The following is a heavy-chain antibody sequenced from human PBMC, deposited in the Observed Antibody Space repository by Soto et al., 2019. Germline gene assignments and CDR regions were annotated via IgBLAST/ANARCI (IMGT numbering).Heavy chain of an antibody. J-gene: IGHJ6*03. CDR1: GFTFSNYA. CDR2: ISGSGGGT. CDR3: AKDSKVSNTCYSCETFYMDV. Sequence: PGGSLRLSCAASGFTFSNYAMTWVRQAPGKGLEWVSGISGSGGGTYYADSVKGRFTISRDNSKNTLYLQMNSLRAEDTAIYYCAKDSKVSNTCYSCETFYMDVWGKGTTVTVSS. V-gene: IGHV3-23*01. D-gene: IGHD2-2*01.